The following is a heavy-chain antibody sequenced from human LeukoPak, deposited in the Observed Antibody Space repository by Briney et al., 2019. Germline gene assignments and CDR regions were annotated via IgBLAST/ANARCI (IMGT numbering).Heavy chain of an antibody. CDR3: ARWGLGKGNAFDI. D-gene: IGHD3-16*01. V-gene: IGHV3-30*04. CDR2: ISYDGSNK. J-gene: IGHJ3*02. CDR1: GFTLSSYA. Sequence: GGSLRLSCAASGFTLSSYAMHWVRQAPGKGLEWVAVISYDGSNKWDADSVKGRFTISRDNAKNTLYLQMNSQRAEDTAVYYCARWGLGKGNAFDIWGQGTMVTVSS.